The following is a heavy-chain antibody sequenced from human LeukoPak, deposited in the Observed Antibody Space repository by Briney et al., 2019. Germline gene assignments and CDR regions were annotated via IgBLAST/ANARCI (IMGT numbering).Heavy chain of an antibody. V-gene: IGHV4-39*01. CDR3: ARLRRVDGCKYYFDY. D-gene: IGHD5-24*01. Sequence: SETLSLTCTVSGGSISSSSYYWGWIRQPPGKGLEWIGSIYYSGSTYYNPSLKSRVTISVDTSKNQFSLKLSSVTAADTAVYYCARLRRVDGCKYYFDYWGQGTLVTVSS. CDR2: IYYSGST. CDR1: GGSISSSSYY. J-gene: IGHJ4*02.